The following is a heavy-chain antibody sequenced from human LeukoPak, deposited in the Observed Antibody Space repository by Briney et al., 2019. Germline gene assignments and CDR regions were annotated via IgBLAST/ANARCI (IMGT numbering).Heavy chain of an antibody. V-gene: IGHV4-38-2*01. D-gene: IGHD3-10*01. CDR2: IDRTGNR. Sequence: PSETLSLTCAVSGYSISSGYYWGWIRQPPGKGLEWIARIDRTGNRYYNPPLKSRVTISVDTSKNQLPLKLTSLTAADTAIYYCARVDNYYGLGSFGASHYYYMDVWGKGTAVTVSS. CDR3: ARVDNYYGLGSFGASHYYYMDV. CDR1: GYSISSGYY. J-gene: IGHJ6*03.